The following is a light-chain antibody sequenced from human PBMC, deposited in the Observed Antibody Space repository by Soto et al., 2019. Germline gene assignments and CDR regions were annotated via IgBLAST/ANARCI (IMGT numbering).Light chain of an antibody. CDR2: GAS. CDR1: QSVSSSY. CDR3: QQYSSSGGT. V-gene: IGKV3-20*01. J-gene: IGKJ1*01. Sequence: EIVLTQSPGTLSLSPGERATLSCRASQSVSSSYLAWYQQKPGQAPRLLMYGASSRATGIPDRFSGSGSGTDFTLTISRLEPEDFAVYYCQQYSSSGGTFGQGTKVDI.